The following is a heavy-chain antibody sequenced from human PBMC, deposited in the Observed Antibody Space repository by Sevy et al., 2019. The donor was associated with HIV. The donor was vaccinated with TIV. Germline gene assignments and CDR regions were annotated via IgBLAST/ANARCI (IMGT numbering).Heavy chain of an antibody. V-gene: IGHV3-64*01. CDR2: ISSNVGST. J-gene: IGHJ6*02. D-gene: IGHD3-3*01. CDR1: GFTFSSYA. Sequence: GGSLRLSCAASGFTFSSYAMHWVRQAPGKGLEYVSAISSNVGSTYYANSVKDRFTISRDNSKNTLYLQMGSLRAEDMAVYYCARGYDFWSGSDYYYYYYGMDVWGQGTTVTVSS. CDR3: ARGYDFWSGSDYYYYYYGMDV.